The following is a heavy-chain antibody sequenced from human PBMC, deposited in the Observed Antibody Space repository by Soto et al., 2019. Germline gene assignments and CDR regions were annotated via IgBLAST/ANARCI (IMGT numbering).Heavy chain of an antibody. J-gene: IGHJ4*02. CDR1: GGSISSGSYY. D-gene: IGHD5-18*01. V-gene: IGHV4-31*03. CDR3: ARQGYRYGQGLDY. Sequence: PSETLSLTCTVSGGSISSGSYYWSWIRQLPGKALEWIGYIYYSGSTYYNPSLKSRVTISVDTSKKQFSLKLSSVTAADTAVYYCARQGYRYGQGLDYWGRGTLVTVSS. CDR2: IYYSGST.